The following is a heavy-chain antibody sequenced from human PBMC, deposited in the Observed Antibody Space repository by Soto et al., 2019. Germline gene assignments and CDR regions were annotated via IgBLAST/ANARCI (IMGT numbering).Heavy chain of an antibody. CDR1: GFTFSSYA. D-gene: IGHD2-8*01. Sequence: GGSLRLSCAASGFTFSSYALPWVRQAPGKGLEWLAVRSYDGSNKYYADSVKSRFTISRDNSKNTLYLQMNSLRAEDTAVYYCAREGADCTNGLCLIFDYWAQGTLVILSS. CDR3: AREGADCTNGLCLIFDY. V-gene: IGHV3-30-3*01. CDR2: RSYDGSNK. J-gene: IGHJ4*02.